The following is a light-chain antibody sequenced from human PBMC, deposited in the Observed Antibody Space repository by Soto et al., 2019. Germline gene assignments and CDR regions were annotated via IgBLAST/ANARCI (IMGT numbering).Light chain of an antibody. J-gene: IGLJ2*01. CDR1: RSNIGTNP. CDR3: AAWDDSLNSVI. V-gene: IGLV1-44*01. CDR2: TNT. Sequence: QSVLTQPPSASGTPGQSVSISCSGSRSNIGTNPVNWYQQLPGTAPKLLFYTNTQRPSGVPDRFSASKSGTSASLAISGLQSEDEADYDCAAWDDSLNSVIFGGGTQLTVL.